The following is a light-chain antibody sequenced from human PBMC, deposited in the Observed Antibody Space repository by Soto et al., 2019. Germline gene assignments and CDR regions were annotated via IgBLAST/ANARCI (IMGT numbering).Light chain of an antibody. V-gene: IGLV2-14*01. Sequence: SVLPQPASVSGSPGQSITISCTGTTSDVGRYNYVSWYQQHPGKAPKLIIYDVSNRPSGVSNRFSGSKSGNTASLTISGLQAEDEADYYCNSYTSSSTYVFGTGTK. J-gene: IGLJ1*01. CDR1: TSDVGRYNY. CDR2: DVS. CDR3: NSYTSSSTYV.